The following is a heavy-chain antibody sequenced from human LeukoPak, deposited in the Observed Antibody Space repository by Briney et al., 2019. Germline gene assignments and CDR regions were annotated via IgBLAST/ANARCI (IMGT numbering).Heavy chain of an antibody. Sequence: TGGSLRLSCAASGFTFRSYGMHWVRQAPGKGLEWVAFIRYDGSNKYYADSVKGRFTISRDNSKNTLYLQMNSLRAEDTAVYYCAKSSGYYYGGRDAFDIWGQGTMVTVSS. D-gene: IGHD3-22*01. CDR2: IRYDGSNK. V-gene: IGHV3-30*02. CDR3: AKSSGYYYGGRDAFDI. J-gene: IGHJ3*02. CDR1: GFTFRSYG.